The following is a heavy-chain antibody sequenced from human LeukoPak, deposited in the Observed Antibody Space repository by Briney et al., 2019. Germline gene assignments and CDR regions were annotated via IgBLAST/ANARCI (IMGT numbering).Heavy chain of an antibody. J-gene: IGHJ4*02. Sequence: PSETLSLTCAVYGGSFGGYYWSWIRQPPGKGLEWIGEINHSGSTNYNPSLKSRVTISVDTSKNQFSLKLSSVTAADTAVYYCARGAAATYWGQGTLVTVSS. CDR3: ARGAAATY. CDR1: GGSFGGYY. V-gene: IGHV4-34*01. CDR2: INHSGST. D-gene: IGHD6-13*01.